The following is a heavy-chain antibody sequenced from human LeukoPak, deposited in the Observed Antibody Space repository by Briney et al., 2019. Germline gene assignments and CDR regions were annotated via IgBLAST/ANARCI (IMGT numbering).Heavy chain of an antibody. CDR2: IYPGDSGT. CDR3: ARQVGYGDYGRENDY. V-gene: IGHV5-51*01. D-gene: IGHD4-17*01. J-gene: IGHJ4*02. Sequence: GESLKISCKGSGYSFTSYWIGWVRQMPGKGLEWMGIIYPGDSGTRYSPSFQGQVTISADKSISTAYLQWSSLKASDTAMYYCARQVGYGDYGRENDYWGQGTLVTVSS. CDR1: GYSFTSYW.